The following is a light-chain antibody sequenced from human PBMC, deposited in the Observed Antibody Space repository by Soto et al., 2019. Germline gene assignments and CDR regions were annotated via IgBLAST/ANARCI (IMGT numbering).Light chain of an antibody. CDR2: DAA. CDR3: QQRSNWPIFT. Sequence: EIVLTQSPGTLSLFPVQRATLSCRASQSVSDFLAWYQQKPGQAPRLLIYDAAKRAPGIPARFSGSGSGTDFTLAISSLEPEDAAVYYCQQRSNWPIFTFGPGPKV. CDR1: QSVSDF. V-gene: IGKV3-11*01. J-gene: IGKJ3*01.